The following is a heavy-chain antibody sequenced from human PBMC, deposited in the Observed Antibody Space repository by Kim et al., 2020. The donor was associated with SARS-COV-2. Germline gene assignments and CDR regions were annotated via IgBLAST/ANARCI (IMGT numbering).Heavy chain of an antibody. CDR3: AREEYSSSPRGEDYYYYGMDV. V-gene: IGHV1-69*13. Sequence: SVKVSCKASGGTFSSYAISWVRQAPGQGLEWMGGIIPIFGTANYAQKFQGRVTITADESTSTAYMELSSLRSEDTAVYYCAREEYSSSPRGEDYYYYGMDVWGQGTTVTVSS. D-gene: IGHD6-6*01. CDR2: IIPIFGTA. J-gene: IGHJ6*02. CDR1: GGTFSSYA.